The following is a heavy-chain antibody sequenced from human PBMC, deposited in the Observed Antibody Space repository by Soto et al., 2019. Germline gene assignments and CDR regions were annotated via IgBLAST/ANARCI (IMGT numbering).Heavy chain of an antibody. CDR3: ARDIRGYSRAFDY. J-gene: IGHJ4*02. D-gene: IGHD5-18*01. CDR1: GGSVSSASSY. V-gene: IGHV4-61*01. Sequence: SETLSLTCTVSGGSVSSASSYWTWIRQPPGKGLEWIGYIYYTGNTNYNPSLKSRVTISVDTSKNQFSLKLTSVTAADTAVYYCARDIRGYSRAFDYWGQGTLVTVS. CDR2: IYYTGNT.